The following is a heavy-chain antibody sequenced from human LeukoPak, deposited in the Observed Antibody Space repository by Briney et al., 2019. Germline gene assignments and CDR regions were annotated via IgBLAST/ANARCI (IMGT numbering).Heavy chain of an antibody. CDR2: ISGSGGST. CDR1: GFTFNSYS. D-gene: IGHD3/OR15-3a*01. CDR3: AKDSDWAFDY. V-gene: IGHV3-23*01. Sequence: GSLRLSRAASGFTFNSYSLSWVRQAPRKGLEWVSAISGSGGSTYYADSVKGRFTISRDNSKNSLYLQMNSLRAEDTAVYYCAKDSDWAFDYWGQGNLVTVSS. J-gene: IGHJ4*02.